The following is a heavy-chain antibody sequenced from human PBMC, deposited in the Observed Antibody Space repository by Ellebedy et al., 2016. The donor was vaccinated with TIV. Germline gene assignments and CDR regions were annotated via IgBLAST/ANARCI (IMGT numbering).Heavy chain of an antibody. CDR3: ARAENYYGSGSYPV. V-gene: IGHV1-69*13. CDR2: IIGTFGIV. CDR1: RGTFSRLA. D-gene: IGHD3-10*01. Sequence: SVKVSCKASRGTFSRLAVSWVRQAPGQGLEWLGGIIGTFGIVNYAQKFQGRVTITADESASTAYLALSSLRSDDTAVYYCARAENYYGSGSYPVWGQGTLVIVSS. J-gene: IGHJ4*02.